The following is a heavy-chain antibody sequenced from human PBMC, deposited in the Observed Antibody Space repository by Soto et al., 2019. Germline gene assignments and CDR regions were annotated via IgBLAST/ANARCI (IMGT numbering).Heavy chain of an antibody. CDR2: IKRESDGGTT. CDR3: ATEPYFYDSSGVDV. CDR1: GFTLRTAW. J-gene: IGHJ6*02. Sequence: EVQLVESGGGLVKPGGSLRLGCAASGFTLRTAWMNWVRQAPGKGLEWVGRIKRESDGGTTDYGVSVRGRFTISRDESQNTLYLLMNSLGTEDTAVYYCATEPYFYDSSGVDVWGQGTTVTVSS. V-gene: IGHV3-15*07.